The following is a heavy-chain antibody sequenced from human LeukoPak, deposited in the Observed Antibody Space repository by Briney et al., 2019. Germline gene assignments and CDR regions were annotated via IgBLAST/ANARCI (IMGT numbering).Heavy chain of an antibody. V-gene: IGHV4-4*07. Sequence: SETLSLTCTVSGGSISSYYWSWIRQPPGKGLEWIGHIYTSGNTNYNPSLKSRVTLSLDTSKNHFSLKLTSVTATDTAVYYCARVGKNNWFDPWGQGTLVTVSS. CDR3: ARVGKNNWFDP. CDR2: IYTSGNT. CDR1: GGSISSYY. J-gene: IGHJ5*02. D-gene: IGHD3-10*01.